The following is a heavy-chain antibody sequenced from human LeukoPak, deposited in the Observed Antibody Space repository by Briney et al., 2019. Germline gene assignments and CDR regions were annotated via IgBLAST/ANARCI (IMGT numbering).Heavy chain of an antibody. Sequence: ETLSLTCTVSGDSFRSSGYYWGWIRQPPGKGLEWFGTIHNSGNTYYNPSLKGRVAIFGDTSKNQFSLNLSSVTAADTAMYYCARTSTVTTRWFDRWGQGTLATVSS. J-gene: IGHJ5*02. V-gene: IGHV4-39*01. D-gene: IGHD4-17*01. CDR1: GDSFRSSGYY. CDR2: IHNSGNT. CDR3: ARTSTVTTRWFDR.